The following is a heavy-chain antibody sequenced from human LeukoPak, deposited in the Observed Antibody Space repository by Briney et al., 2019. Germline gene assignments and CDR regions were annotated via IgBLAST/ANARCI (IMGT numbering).Heavy chain of an antibody. CDR2: INHSGST. CDR3: ARGKPSYGSGTYYRPLEPNYMDV. Sequence: SETLSLTCTVSGGSISSGSYYWSWIRQPAGKGLEWIGEINHSGSTNYNPSLKSRVTISVDTSKNQFSLKLSSVTAADTAVYYCARGKPSYGSGTYYRPLEPNYMDVWGKGTTVTVSS. D-gene: IGHD3-10*01. CDR1: GGSISSGSYY. J-gene: IGHJ6*03. V-gene: IGHV4-61*09.